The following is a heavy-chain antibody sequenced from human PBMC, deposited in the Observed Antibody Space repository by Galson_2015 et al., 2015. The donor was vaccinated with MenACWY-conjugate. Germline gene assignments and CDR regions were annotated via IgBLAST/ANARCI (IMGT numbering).Heavy chain of an antibody. V-gene: IGHV3-48*01. J-gene: IGHJ5*02. CDR3: AERQWLVT. D-gene: IGHD6-19*01. Sequence: SLRLSCAASGFTFSSNSMNWVRQAPGKGLEWVSYISSSSRIIYYADSVKGRFTISGDNAKNSLYLQMNCLRAEDTAVYYCAERQWLVTWGQGTLVTVSS. CDR2: ISSSSRII. CDR1: GFTFSSNS.